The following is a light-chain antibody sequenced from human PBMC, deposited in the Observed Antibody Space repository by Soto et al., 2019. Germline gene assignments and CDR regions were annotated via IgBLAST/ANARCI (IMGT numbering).Light chain of an antibody. V-gene: IGKV3-15*01. CDR2: GAS. CDR3: QQYNNWPPMYT. Sequence: EIVMTQSPATLSVSPGERATLSCRASQNVSSNLAWYQQKAGQAPRLLINGASTRATGIPARFSGSGSGTEFTLTISSLQSEDFAVYYCQQYNNWPPMYTFGQGTKLEIK. CDR1: QNVSSN. J-gene: IGKJ2*01.